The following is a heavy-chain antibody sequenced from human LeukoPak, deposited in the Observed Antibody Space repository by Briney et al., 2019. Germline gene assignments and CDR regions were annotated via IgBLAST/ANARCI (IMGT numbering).Heavy chain of an antibody. V-gene: IGHV4-31*03. J-gene: IGHJ4*02. Sequence: SETLPLTCTVSGGSISSGGYYWPWIRQHPGKGLEWIGYIYYSGSTYYNPSLKSRVTISVDTSKNQFSLKLSSVTAADTAVYYCARGSSGYYYDYWGQGALVTVSS. CDR3: ARGSSGYYYDY. D-gene: IGHD3-22*01. CDR1: GGSISSGGYY. CDR2: IYYSGST.